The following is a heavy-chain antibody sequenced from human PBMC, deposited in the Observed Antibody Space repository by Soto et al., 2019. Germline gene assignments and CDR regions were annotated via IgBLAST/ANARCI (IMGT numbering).Heavy chain of an antibody. J-gene: IGHJ4*02. Sequence: QLQLQESGPGLVKPSETLSLTCIVSGGSISSSVYYWGWIRQPPGKGLEWIGSIYYSGSTYYNPSLKSRVTISVDTSKNQFSLILSSVTAADTAVYYCAWGTYANSCDYWGQGTLVTVSS. V-gene: IGHV4-39*01. CDR3: AWGTYANSCDY. CDR1: GGSISSSVYY. CDR2: IYYSGST. D-gene: IGHD3-16*01.